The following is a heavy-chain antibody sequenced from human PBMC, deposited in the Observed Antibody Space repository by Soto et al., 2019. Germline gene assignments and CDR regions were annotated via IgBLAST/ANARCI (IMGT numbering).Heavy chain of an antibody. CDR2: INYSGNT. CDR3: AREVDGYNFFDY. CDR1: GGSISSSY. D-gene: IGHD5-12*01. J-gene: IGHJ4*02. Sequence: SETLSLTCTVSGGSISSSYWSWIRQPPGKGLEWFGYINYSGNTDYNPSPKSRVTFSVDTSKNQFSLRLSSVTAADTAVYYCAREVDGYNFFDYWGQGDLVTVSS. V-gene: IGHV4-59*01.